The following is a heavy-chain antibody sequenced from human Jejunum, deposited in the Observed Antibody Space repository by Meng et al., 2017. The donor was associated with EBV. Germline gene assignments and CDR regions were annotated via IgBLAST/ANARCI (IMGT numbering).Heavy chain of an antibody. CDR2: IIHSRRT. CDR3: ARKAVPGTFARPKFDY. Sequence: AEPQHVGAGPLKPSATLSLPSAVHGGAVNEYSWTWIRQPPGKGLELIGEIIHSRRTHYAPCLKSRVTISAARSKNQCSLKLTSVTAADTAVYYCARKAVPGTFARPKFDYWGQGTLVTVSS. CDR1: GGAVNEYS. V-gene: IGHV4-34*12. J-gene: IGHJ4*02. D-gene: IGHD6-19*01.